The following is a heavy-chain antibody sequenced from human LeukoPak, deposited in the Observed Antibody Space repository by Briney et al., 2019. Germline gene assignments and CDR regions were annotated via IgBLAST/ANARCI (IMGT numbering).Heavy chain of an antibody. CDR2: ISNDAYTQ. CDR1: GFSFTSYS. Sequence: GGSLRLSCTASGFSFTSYSMHWVGQAPGKGLEGLAVISNDAYTQYYSESVKGRFTISRDNSKNTPYLDMNSLRHEHTAVYYCAGRRFPTRYYFVLNFWGQGTSFTVSS. CDR3: AGRRFPTRYYFVLNF. D-gene: IGHD3-16*01. J-gene: IGHJ6*02. V-gene: IGHV3-30*04.